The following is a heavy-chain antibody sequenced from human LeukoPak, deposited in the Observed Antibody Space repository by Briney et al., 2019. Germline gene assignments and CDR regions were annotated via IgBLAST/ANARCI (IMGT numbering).Heavy chain of an antibody. CDR3: PRGYYDFWSGRYVFDY. V-gene: IGHV3-20*04. Sequence: GGSLRLSCAAPGFTFDDYGMSWVGHAPGKGLECVSGINWSGGSPDYADSVKRRFSNSRDNAKNSLYLQMNSLRAEDTALYYCPRGYYDFWSGRYVFDYWGQGTLVTVSS. D-gene: IGHD3-3*01. CDR2: INWSGGSP. CDR1: GFTFDDYG. J-gene: IGHJ4*02.